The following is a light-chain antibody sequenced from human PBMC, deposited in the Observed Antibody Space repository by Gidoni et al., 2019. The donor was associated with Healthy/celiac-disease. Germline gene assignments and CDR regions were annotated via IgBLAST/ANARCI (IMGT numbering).Light chain of an antibody. CDR2: AAS. CDR1: QGISNY. Sequence: DSQMTQSPYDLSASVGDRVTITVRASQGISNYLAWYQQKPGKAPKLLLYAASRLESGVPSRFSGSGSGTDYTLTISSLQPEDFATYYCQQYYSTHWTFGQGTKVEIK. J-gene: IGKJ1*01. CDR3: QQYYSTHWT. V-gene: IGKV1-NL1*01.